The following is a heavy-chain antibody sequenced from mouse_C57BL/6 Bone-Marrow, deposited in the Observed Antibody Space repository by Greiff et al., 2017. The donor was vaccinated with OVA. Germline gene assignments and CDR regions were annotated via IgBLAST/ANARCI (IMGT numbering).Heavy chain of an antibody. CDR3: AREAVSGSFRY. V-gene: IGHV1-19*01. J-gene: IGHJ2*01. D-gene: IGHD3-3*01. Sequence: VQLQQSGPVLVKPGASVKMSCKASGYTFTDYYMNWVKQSHGKSLEWIGVINPYNGGTRYNQKFKGKATLTVDKSSSTAYMELNSLTSEDSAVDYWAREAVSGSFRYWGQGTTLTVSS. CDR2: INPYNGGT. CDR1: GYTFTDYY.